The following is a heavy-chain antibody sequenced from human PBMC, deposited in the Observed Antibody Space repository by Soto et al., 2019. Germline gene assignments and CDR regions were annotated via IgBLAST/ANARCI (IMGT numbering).Heavy chain of an antibody. CDR2: ITWDSGPI. V-gene: IGHV3-9*01. J-gene: IGHJ5*02. Sequence: EVQLVESGGGLVQPGMSLTLSCAASGFSFDDYGLHWVRQAPGKGPEWVSGITWDSGPIDYAESVKGRFTISRDNAQNSLYLQMIGLRAEDTALYYCTRDRHPFARGWFGRGFDTWGQGTLVTVSS. CDR3: TRDRHPFARGWFGRGFDT. CDR1: GFSFDDYG. D-gene: IGHD6-19*01.